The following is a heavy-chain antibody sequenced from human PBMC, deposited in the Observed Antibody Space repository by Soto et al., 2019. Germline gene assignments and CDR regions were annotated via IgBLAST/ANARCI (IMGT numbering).Heavy chain of an antibody. J-gene: IGHJ5*02. D-gene: IGHD6-19*01. CDR3: TRGPRYSSGWYRDWFDP. CDR1: GYSFTDYG. CDR2: ISCHNGNT. Sequence: QVQIEQSGGEVRKPGASVKVSCKSSGYSFTDYGITWVRQAPGKGPEWMGWISCHNGNTSQAQKFQDRVTMSTETSKNTAYMELRSLRSDDTAVYYCTRGPRYSSGWYRDWFDPWGQGTLVTVSS. V-gene: IGHV1-18*01.